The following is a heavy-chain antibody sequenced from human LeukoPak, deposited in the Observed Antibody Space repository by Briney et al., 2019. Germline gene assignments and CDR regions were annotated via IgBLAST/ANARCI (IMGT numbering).Heavy chain of an antibody. CDR3: ARGVSSFDY. J-gene: IGHJ4*02. CDR1: GGSISSYY. CDR2: IYYSGST. V-gene: IGHV4-59*01. Sequence: SETLSLTCTVSGGSISSYYWSWIREPPGKGLEWIGYIYYSGSTNYNPSLKSRVTISVDTPKNPFSLKLSSVTAADTAVYYCARGVSSFDYWGQGTLVTVSS.